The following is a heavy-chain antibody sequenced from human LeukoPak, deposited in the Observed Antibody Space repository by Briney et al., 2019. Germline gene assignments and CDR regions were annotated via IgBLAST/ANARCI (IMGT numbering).Heavy chain of an antibody. V-gene: IGHV3-9*01. Sequence: GGSLRLSCAASGFTFDDYAMHWVRQAPGKGLEWVSGISWNSGSIGYADSVKGRFTISRDNAKNSLYLQMNSLRAEDTALYYCAKDLYSSSWYVGYYYYGMDVWGQGTTVTVSS. J-gene: IGHJ6*02. D-gene: IGHD6-13*01. CDR2: ISWNSGSI. CDR1: GFTFDDYA. CDR3: AKDLYSSSWYVGYYYYGMDV.